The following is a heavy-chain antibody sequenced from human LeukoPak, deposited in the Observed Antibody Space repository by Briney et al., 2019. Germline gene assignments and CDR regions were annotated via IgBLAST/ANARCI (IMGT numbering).Heavy chain of an antibody. D-gene: IGHD5-12*01. V-gene: IGHV1-69*04. Sequence: SVKVSCKASGGTFNSYAIIWVRQAPGQGLEWMGRIIPILGIANYPQQSQGRVTITPDNSTSTAYMELSSLSSDDTALYYGAIRRGYSGFDILVISDYWGQGTLVTVSS. CDR3: AIRRGYSGFDILVISDY. CDR2: IIPILGIA. J-gene: IGHJ4*02. CDR1: GGTFNSYA.